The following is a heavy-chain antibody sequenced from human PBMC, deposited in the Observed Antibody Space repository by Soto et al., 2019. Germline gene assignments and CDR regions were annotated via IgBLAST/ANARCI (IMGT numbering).Heavy chain of an antibody. CDR3: ARRARPDFYYMAV. V-gene: IGHV3-64*01. CDR2: ISSNGVGT. J-gene: IGHJ6*03. D-gene: IGHD6-6*01. CDR1: GFTLSGYA. Sequence: GGSLRLSCAASGFTLSGYAIDWVRQAPGKGLEYVSGISSNGVGTYYANSVQGRFTISRDNSKNTVYLQMGSLRPEDMDVYYCARRARPDFYYMAVRGKGTTVTVSS.